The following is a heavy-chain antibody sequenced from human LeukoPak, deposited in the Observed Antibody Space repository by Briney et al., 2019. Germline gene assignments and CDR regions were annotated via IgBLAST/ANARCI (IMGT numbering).Heavy chain of an antibody. D-gene: IGHD3-16*02. Sequence: PSETLSLTCTVSGGSIGTYYWSWVRQSPGTGLEWIGYIYVTGTRYNPYLQSRVTISVDRSRNQFFLKMTSVTAADTAVYYCARHVGGGIEDMDVWGRGTKVTVSS. J-gene: IGHJ6*03. CDR2: IYVTGT. CDR3: ARHVGGGIEDMDV. CDR1: GGSIGTYY. V-gene: IGHV4-59*08.